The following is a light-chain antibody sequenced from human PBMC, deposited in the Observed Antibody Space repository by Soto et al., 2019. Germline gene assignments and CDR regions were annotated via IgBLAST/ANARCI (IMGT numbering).Light chain of an antibody. CDR2: EVT. J-gene: IGLJ2*01. CDR1: SGDVGGYNF. CDR3: SSYTGSTTVV. V-gene: IGLV2-14*01. Sequence: QSALTQPASVSGSPGQSITISCTGTSGDVGGYNFVSWYQQHPGKAPKLMIYEVTNRPSGVSNRFSGSKSGNTASLTISGLQPEDESDYYCSSYTGSTTVVFGGGTKLTVL.